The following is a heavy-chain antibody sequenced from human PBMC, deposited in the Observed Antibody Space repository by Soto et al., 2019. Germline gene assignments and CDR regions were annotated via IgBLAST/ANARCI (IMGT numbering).Heavy chain of an antibody. CDR3: AKAHYDILTGYPVDY. V-gene: IGHV3-23*01. Sequence: GGSLRLSCAASGFTFSNDGMSWVRQAPEKGLEWVSTISGTGGSTYYADSVKGRFTISRDNSKNTLYLQMNSLRAEDMAVYYCAKAHYDILTGYPVDYWGQGTLVTVSS. D-gene: IGHD3-9*01. CDR2: ISGTGGST. CDR1: GFTFSNDG. J-gene: IGHJ4*02.